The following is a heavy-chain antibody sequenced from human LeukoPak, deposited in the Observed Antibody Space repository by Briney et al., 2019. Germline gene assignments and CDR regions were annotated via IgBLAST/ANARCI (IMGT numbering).Heavy chain of an antibody. V-gene: IGHV3-15*01. J-gene: IGHJ6*03. CDR3: TTEGYCTTSSCYPPYYYMDA. Sequence: GGSLRLSCAASGFSFSNAWMTWVRQAPGKGLEWVGRVKSKTDGGTTDYAAPVKGRFTISRDDSKNTLFLQMDSLKTEDTALYFCTTEGYCTTSSCYPPYYYMDAWGKGTTVTVSS. CDR2: VKSKTDGGTT. D-gene: IGHD2-15*01. CDR1: GFSFSNAW.